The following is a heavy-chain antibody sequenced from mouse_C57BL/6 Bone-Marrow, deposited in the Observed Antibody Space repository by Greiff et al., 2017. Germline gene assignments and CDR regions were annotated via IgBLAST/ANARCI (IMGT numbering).Heavy chain of an antibody. V-gene: IGHV14-4*01. Sequence: VQLQQSGAELVRPGASVKLSCTASGFNIKDDYMHWVKQRPEQGLEWIGWIDPENGDTEYASKFQGKATITADTSSNTAYLQLSSLTSEDTAVYYCTTGGYSWCAYGGQGTLVTVSA. D-gene: IGHD2-14*01. CDR1: GFNIKDDY. CDR2: IDPENGDT. CDR3: TTGGYSWCAY. J-gene: IGHJ3*01.